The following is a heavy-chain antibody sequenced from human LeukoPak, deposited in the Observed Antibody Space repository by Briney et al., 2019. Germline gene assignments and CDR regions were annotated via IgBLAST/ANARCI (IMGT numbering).Heavy chain of an antibody. V-gene: IGHV3-7*01. Sequence: GGSLRLSCAASGFTFSGHWMSWVRQAPGKGLEWVASIRQDGSEKHYVDSVEGRFTISRDNAKNSLHLQMNSLRAEDTAVYYCARETSTVTTSTRFDYWGQGTLVTVSS. D-gene: IGHD4-17*01. J-gene: IGHJ4*02. CDR3: ARETSTVTTSTRFDY. CDR1: GFTFSGHW. CDR2: IRQDGSEK.